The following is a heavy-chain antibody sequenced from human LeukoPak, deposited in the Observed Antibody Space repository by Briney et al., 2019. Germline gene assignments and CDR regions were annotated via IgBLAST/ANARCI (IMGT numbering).Heavy chain of an antibody. CDR1: GFTFSSYA. Sequence: HAGGSLRLSWAASGFTFSSYAMSWVRQAPGKGLEWVSAISGSGGSTYYADSVKGRFTISRDNSKNTLYLQMNSLRAEDTAVYYCAKHGYCSGGSCYLVDAFDIWGQGTMVTVSS. V-gene: IGHV3-23*01. D-gene: IGHD2-15*01. CDR3: AKHGYCSGGSCYLVDAFDI. CDR2: ISGSGGST. J-gene: IGHJ3*02.